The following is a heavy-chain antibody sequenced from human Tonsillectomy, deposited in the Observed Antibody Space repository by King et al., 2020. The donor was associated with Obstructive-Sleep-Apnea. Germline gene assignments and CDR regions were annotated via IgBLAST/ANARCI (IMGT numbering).Heavy chain of an antibody. J-gene: IGHJ6*02. CDR2: IVVGSGNT. CDR1: GFTFTSSP. V-gene: IGHV1-58*02. CDR3: AADPALYGMDV. Sequence: QLVQSGPEVKKPGTSVKVSCKASGFTFTSSPMQWVRQARGQRLEWIGWIVVGSGNTNYAQKFQERVTITRDMSTSTANMELSSLRSEDTAVYYCAADPALYGMDVWGQGTTVTVSS.